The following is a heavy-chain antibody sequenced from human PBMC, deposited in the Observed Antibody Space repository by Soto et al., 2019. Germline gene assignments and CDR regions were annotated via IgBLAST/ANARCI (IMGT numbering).Heavy chain of an antibody. J-gene: IGHJ4*02. D-gene: IGHD3-9*01. CDR3: ARVEVLYQILTGYKGTGQMK. CDR1: GFTFSSYW. Sequence: GGSLRLSCAASGFTFSSYWMSWFRQAPGKGLEWVANIKQHGSEKYYVDSVKGRFTISRDNAKNSLYLQMNSLRAEDTAVYYCARVEVLYQILTGYKGTGQMKWGKGTLVTVYS. V-gene: IGHV3-7*05. CDR2: IKQHGSEK.